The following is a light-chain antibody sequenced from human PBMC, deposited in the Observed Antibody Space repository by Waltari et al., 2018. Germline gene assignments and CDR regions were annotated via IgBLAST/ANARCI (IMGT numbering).Light chain of an antibody. CDR2: RNE. Sequence: QSVLTQPPSASGTPGQRVTISCSGTSSNLGNNVVNWYQQVPGTAPKLLIYRNELRPSGVPYRFSASKSGTSASLAISGLQSEDEAEYYCASWDDSLNGHWVFGGGTKVTVL. CDR1: SSNLGNNV. V-gene: IGLV1-44*01. J-gene: IGLJ3*02. CDR3: ASWDDSLNGHWV.